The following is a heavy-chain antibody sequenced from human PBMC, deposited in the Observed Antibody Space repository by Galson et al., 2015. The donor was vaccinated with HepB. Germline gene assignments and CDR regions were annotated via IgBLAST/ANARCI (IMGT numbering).Heavy chain of an antibody. CDR3: ARDRGGTTDYYYYYGMDV. Sequence: SLRLSCAASGFTFSSYAMHWVRQAPGKGLEWVAVISYDGSNKYYADSVKGRFTISRDNSKNTLYLQMNSLRAEDTAVYYCARDRGGTTDYYYYYGMDVWGQGTTVTVSS. D-gene: IGHD1-7*01. V-gene: IGHV3-30-3*01. CDR1: GFTFSSYA. CDR2: ISYDGSNK. J-gene: IGHJ6*02.